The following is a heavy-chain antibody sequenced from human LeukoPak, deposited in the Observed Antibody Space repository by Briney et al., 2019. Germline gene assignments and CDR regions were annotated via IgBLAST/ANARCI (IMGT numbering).Heavy chain of an antibody. CDR1: GYTFTNYY. Sequence: GASVKVSCKASGYTFTNYYMHWVRQAPGQGLEWMGGIIPIFGTANYAQKFQGRVTITADKSTSTAYMELSSLRSEDTAVYYCATEFDSSGWYSPNYWGQGTLVTVSS. J-gene: IGHJ4*02. D-gene: IGHD6-19*01. CDR2: IIPIFGTA. V-gene: IGHV1-69*06. CDR3: ATEFDSSGWYSPNY.